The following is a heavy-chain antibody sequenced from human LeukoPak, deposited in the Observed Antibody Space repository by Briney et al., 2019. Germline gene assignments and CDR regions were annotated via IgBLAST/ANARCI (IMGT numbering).Heavy chain of an antibody. J-gene: IGHJ4*02. Sequence: GGSLRLSCAASGFTFRSYSMSWVRQAPGKGPEWVSGISVSGHKTYHADSVKGRFTISRDNSKNMVYLQMNSLRVEDTAIYYCARDPSTLLPTDDSWGQGTLVAVSS. CDR2: ISVSGHKT. D-gene: IGHD2-2*01. CDR1: GFTFRSYS. V-gene: IGHV3-23*01. CDR3: ARDPSTLLPTDDS.